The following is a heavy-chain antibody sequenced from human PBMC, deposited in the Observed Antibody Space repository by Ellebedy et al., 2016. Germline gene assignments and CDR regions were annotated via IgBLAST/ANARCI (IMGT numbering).Heavy chain of an antibody. V-gene: IGHV4-39*01. Sequence: SETLSLTCSVSGGSVISSNYFWNWIRQPPGKGLEWVGSITSSGITNYNPSLRSRVAISADTSTNQFSLKLNSVTAADTAVDYCATYVLGWSNGGGFWGQGTLVTVSS. J-gene: IGHJ4*02. CDR2: ITSSGIT. CDR3: ATYVLGWSNGGGF. CDR1: GGSVISSNYF. D-gene: IGHD6-19*01.